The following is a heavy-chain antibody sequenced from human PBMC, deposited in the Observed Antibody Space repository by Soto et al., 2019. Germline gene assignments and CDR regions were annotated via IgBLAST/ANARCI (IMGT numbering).Heavy chain of an antibody. Sequence: EVQLLDSGGGLVQPGGSLRLSCATSGFTFSFCAMSWVRQAPGKGLEWVSGISASGGRTYYADSVKGRFTISRDKSKNTLYLQMNSLRAEDTAVYYCAKDSAYYYDSSGHCFDYWGQGTLVTVSS. CDR3: AKDSAYYYDSSGHCFDY. J-gene: IGHJ4*02. CDR1: GFTFSFCA. D-gene: IGHD3-22*01. CDR2: ISASGGRT. V-gene: IGHV3-23*01.